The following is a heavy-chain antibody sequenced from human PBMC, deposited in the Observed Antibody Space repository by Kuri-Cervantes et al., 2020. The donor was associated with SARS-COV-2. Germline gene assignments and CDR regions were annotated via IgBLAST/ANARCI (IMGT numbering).Heavy chain of an antibody. CDR1: GFIFRNVW. J-gene: IGHJ4*01. Sequence: GESLMIPCAAPGFIFRNVWMSWVRQAPGKGLEWVGSIYSKSDAAEYAVPDGGTTDYAAPVKGRFIISRDDSKNTLFLQMNVLQTEDTVVYYCTTGHLDYWGHGTLVTVSS. CDR2: IYSKSDAAEYAVPDGGTT. V-gene: IGHV3-15*01. CDR3: TTGHLDY.